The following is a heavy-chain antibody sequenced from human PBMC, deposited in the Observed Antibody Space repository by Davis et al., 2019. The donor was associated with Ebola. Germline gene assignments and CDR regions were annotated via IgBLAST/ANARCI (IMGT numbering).Heavy chain of an antibody. Sequence: ASVKVSCKASGYTFTGYYMHWVRQAPGQGLEWMGWINPNSGGTNYAQKFQGRVTMTRDTSISTAYMELSRLRSDDTAVYYCARRPYCGGDCYFDYWGQGTLVTVSS. CDR2: INPNSGGT. V-gene: IGHV1-2*02. J-gene: IGHJ4*02. CDR1: GYTFTGYY. CDR3: ARRPYCGGDCYFDY. D-gene: IGHD2-21*01.